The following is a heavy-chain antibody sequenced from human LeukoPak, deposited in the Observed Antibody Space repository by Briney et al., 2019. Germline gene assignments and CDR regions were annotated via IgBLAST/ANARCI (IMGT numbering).Heavy chain of an antibody. V-gene: IGHV4-38-2*01. CDR1: SYPFSSDYY. D-gene: IGHD2-21*01. Sequence: PSETLSLTCAVSSYPFSSDYYWGWIRQPPGGGLEWFGTIFHSGRTYYHPSLVSRVSMSVDTSKNQFSLKLYSVTAADTAVYSCARHSQWGLVPWTFDIWGRGTMVTVSS. CDR2: IFHSGRT. J-gene: IGHJ3*02. CDR3: ARHSQWGLVPWTFDI.